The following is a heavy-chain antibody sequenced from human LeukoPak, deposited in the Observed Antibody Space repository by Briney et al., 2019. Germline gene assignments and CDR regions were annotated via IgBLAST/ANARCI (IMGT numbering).Heavy chain of an antibody. CDR1: GGSFSGYY. V-gene: IGHV4-34*01. Sequence: PSETLSLTCAVYGGSFSGYYWSWIRQPPGKGLEWIGEINHSGSTNYNPSLKSRVTISVDTSKNQFSLKLSSVTAADTAVYYCARQRGGYNTYYFDYWGQGTLVTVSS. CDR2: INHSGST. J-gene: IGHJ4*02. D-gene: IGHD5-24*01. CDR3: ARQRGGYNTYYFDY.